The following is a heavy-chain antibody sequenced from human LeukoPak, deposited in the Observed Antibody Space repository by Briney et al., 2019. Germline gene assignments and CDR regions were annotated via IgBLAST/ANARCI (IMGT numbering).Heavy chain of an antibody. J-gene: IGHJ5*02. CDR2: IYYSGSS. D-gene: IGHD2-15*01. V-gene: IGHV4-59*11. Sequence: PSETLSLTCTVSGGSISYHYWSWIRQSPGKGLEWIGSIYYSGSSNYNPSLKSRVTISVDTSKNQFSLKLSSVTAADTAVYYCASLVVVAAAWFDPWGQGTLVTVSS. CDR3: ASLVVVAAAWFDP. CDR1: GGSISYHY.